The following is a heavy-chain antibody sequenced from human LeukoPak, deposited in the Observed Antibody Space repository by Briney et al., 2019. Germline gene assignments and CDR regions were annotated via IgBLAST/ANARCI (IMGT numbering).Heavy chain of an antibody. D-gene: IGHD3-22*01. J-gene: IGHJ4*02. CDR3: AKDWPPYYYDSSGYYYSPEYFDY. V-gene: IGHV3-23*01. CDR2: ISGSGGST. CDR1: GFTFSNSW. Sequence: GGSLRLSCAASGFTFSNSWMTWVRQAPGKGLEWVSAISGSGGSTYYADSVKGRFTISRDNSKNTLYLQMNSLRAEDTAVYYCAKDWPPYYYDSSGYYYSPEYFDYWGQGTLVTVSS.